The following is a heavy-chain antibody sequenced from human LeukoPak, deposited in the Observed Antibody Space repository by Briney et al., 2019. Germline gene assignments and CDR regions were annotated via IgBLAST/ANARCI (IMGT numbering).Heavy chain of an antibody. V-gene: IGHV3-7*01. CDR2: IKQDGSEK. CDR3: ARDPDYGDYVGIFDY. D-gene: IGHD4-17*01. CDR1: GFTFSSYW. J-gene: IGHJ4*02. Sequence: PGGSLRLSCAASGFTFSSYWMSWVRQAPGKGLEWVANIKQDGSEKYCVDSVKGRFTISRDNAKNSLYLQMNSLRAEDTAVYYCARDPDYGDYVGIFDYWGQGTLVTVSS.